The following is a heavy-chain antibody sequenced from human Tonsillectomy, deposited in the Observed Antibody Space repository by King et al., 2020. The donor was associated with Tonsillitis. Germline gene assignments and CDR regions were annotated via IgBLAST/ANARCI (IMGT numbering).Heavy chain of an antibody. CDR3: ASGRAVAGWGGESDAVDI. J-gene: IGHJ3*02. Sequence: VQLVESGGGLIQPGGSLRLSCAASGFTVSSNYMSWVRQAPGKGLEWVSVIYSGGSTYYADSVKGRFTISRDNSKNTLYLQMNSLKAEDTAVYYCASGRAVAGWGGESDAVDIWGQGTMVTVSS. CDR2: IYSGGST. CDR1: GFTVSSNY. V-gene: IGHV3-53*01. D-gene: IGHD6-19*01.